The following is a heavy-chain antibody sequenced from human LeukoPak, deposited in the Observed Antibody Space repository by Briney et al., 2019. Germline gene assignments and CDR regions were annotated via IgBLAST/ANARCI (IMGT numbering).Heavy chain of an antibody. Sequence: KPSETLSLTCTVSGGSISSSSYYWGWIRQPPGKGLEWIGSIYYSGSTYYNPSLKSPVTISVDTSKSQFSLKLSSVTAADTAVYYCARGGMYCSGGSCYDDWFDPWGQGTLVTVSS. CDR1: GGSISSSSYY. CDR2: IYYSGST. D-gene: IGHD2-15*01. CDR3: ARGGMYCSGGSCYDDWFDP. V-gene: IGHV4-39*01. J-gene: IGHJ5*02.